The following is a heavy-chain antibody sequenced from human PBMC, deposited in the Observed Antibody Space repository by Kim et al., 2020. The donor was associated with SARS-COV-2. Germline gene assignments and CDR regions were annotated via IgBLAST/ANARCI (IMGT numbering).Heavy chain of an antibody. J-gene: IGHJ4*02. CDR1: GFTFSSYD. D-gene: IGHD1-26*01. CDR3: AKETSGSKSYFDY. V-gene: IGHV3-23*01. Sequence: GGSLRLSCVASGFTFSSYDKNWVRQAPGKGLEWVSAIDARGAGTFYADSVKGRFTISRDNSKNTLYLQMNSLRAEGTAIYYCAKETSGSKSYFDYWGQGT. CDR2: IDARGAGT.